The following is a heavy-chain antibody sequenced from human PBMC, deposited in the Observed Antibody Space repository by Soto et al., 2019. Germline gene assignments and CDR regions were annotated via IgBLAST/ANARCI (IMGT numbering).Heavy chain of an antibody. CDR2: IRNKANSHTT. J-gene: IGHJ4*02. D-gene: IGHD3-3*01. CDR1: GFTFSAHY. Sequence: EVHLVESGGGLVQPGGSLRLSCAASGFTFSAHYMDWVRPAPGKGLEWVGRIRNKANSHTTQYAASVQGRFTISRDDSTHSLYLQMYSLKPDGTAVYYWARGHYNLWNAPDCDYWGQGALVSFSS. CDR3: ARGHYNLWNAPDCDY. V-gene: IGHV3-72*01.